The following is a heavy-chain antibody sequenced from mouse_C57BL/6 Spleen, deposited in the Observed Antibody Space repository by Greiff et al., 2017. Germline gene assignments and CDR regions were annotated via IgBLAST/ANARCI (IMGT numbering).Heavy chain of an antibody. CDR3: AREGITAGVDD. V-gene: IGHV1-80*01. CDR1: GSAFSSYW. Sequence: VQLQESGAELVKPGASVKISCKASGSAFSSYWMNWVQQRPGKGLEWVGQIYHGDGDTNYYGKVKGKATLTADKSYSNAYMQLSSLTSEDSAVYFCAREGITAGVDDWGQGTTLTVSS. CDR2: IYHGDGDT. J-gene: IGHJ2*01. D-gene: IGHD1-1*01.